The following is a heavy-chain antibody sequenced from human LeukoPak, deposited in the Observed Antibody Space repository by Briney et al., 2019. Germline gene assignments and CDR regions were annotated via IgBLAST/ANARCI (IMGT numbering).Heavy chain of an antibody. Sequence: PGGSLRLSCVVSGFTVSSNYMSWVRQAPGKGLKRVSVIYGDGRTFYADSVRGRFFISNDNSKNTLYLQMNSLRAEDTAVYYCVRRVGATTQWFDPWGQGTLVIVSS. V-gene: IGHV3-66*02. CDR2: IYGDGRT. D-gene: IGHD1-26*01. CDR3: VRRVGATTQWFDP. J-gene: IGHJ5*02. CDR1: GFTVSSNY.